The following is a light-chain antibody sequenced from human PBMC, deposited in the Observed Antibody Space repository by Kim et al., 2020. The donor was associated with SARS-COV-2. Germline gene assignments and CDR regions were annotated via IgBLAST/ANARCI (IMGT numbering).Light chain of an antibody. V-gene: IGKV3-15*01. Sequence: EIVMTQSPAPLSVSPGERATLSCRASQSVSSNLAWYQQKPGQAPRLLIYGASTRATGIPARFSGSGSGTEFTLTISSLQSEDFAVYYCQQYNNWPPRTFGQGTKVDIK. CDR3: QQYNNWPPRT. J-gene: IGKJ1*01. CDR2: GAS. CDR1: QSVSSN.